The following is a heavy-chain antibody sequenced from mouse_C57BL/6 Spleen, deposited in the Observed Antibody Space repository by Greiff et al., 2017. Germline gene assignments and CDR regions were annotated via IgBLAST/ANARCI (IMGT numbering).Heavy chain of an antibody. V-gene: IGHV1-81*01. CDR1: GYTFTSYG. Sequence: VQLQESGAELARPGASVKLSCKASGYTFTSYGISWVKQRTGQGLEWIGEIYPRSGNTYYNEKFKGKATLTADKSSITAYMELRSLTSEDSAVYFCARTVVTTWGGFDYWGQGTTLTVSS. CDR2: IYPRSGNT. CDR3: ARTVVTTWGGFDY. J-gene: IGHJ2*01. D-gene: IGHD2-3*01.